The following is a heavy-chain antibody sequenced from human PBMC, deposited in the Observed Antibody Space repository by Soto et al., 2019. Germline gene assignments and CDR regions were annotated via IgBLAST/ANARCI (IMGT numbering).Heavy chain of an antibody. V-gene: IGHV4-59*01. CDR1: GGSISSYY. D-gene: IGHD3-22*01. J-gene: IGHJ6*03. CDR3: ATDSSGYYPSYYYYYYMDV. CDR2: IYYSGNT. Sequence: SETLSLTCTVSGGSISSYYWSWIRQPPGKGLEWIGYIYYSGNTNYNPSLKSRVTISVDTSKNQFSLKLSSVTAADTAVYYCATDSSGYYPSYYYYYYMDVWGKGTTVTVSS.